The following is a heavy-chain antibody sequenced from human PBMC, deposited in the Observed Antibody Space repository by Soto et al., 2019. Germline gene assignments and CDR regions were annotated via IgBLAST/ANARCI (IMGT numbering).Heavy chain of an antibody. Sequence: ETLSLTCTVSGGAISTYYWSWIRQPPGKGLEWIGYIYYSGSTNYNPSLKSRVTISVDTSKDQFSLKLSSVTAADTAVYYCARDRRDYYDSSGYFLDIWGQGTMVTVSS. V-gene: IGHV4-59*01. J-gene: IGHJ3*02. CDR3: ARDRRDYYDSSGYFLDI. D-gene: IGHD3-22*01. CDR2: IYYSGST. CDR1: GGAISTYY.